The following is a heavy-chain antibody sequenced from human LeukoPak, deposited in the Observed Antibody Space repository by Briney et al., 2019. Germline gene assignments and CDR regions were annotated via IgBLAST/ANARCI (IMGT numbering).Heavy chain of an antibody. V-gene: IGHV3-30*04. CDR2: ISYDGSNK. J-gene: IGHJ4*02. CDR3: ARTAYDILTGHTSTRYYFDY. D-gene: IGHD3-9*01. CDR1: GFTFSSYA. Sequence: GRSLRLSCAASGFTFSSYAMHWVRQAPGKGLDWVAVISYDGSNKYYADSVKGRFTISRDNSKNTLYLQMNSLRAEDTSLYYSARTAYDILTGHTSTRYYFDYWGQGTLVTVSS.